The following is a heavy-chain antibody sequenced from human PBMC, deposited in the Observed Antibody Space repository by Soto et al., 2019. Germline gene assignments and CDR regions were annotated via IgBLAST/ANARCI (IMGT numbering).Heavy chain of an antibody. Sequence: SETLSLTCTVSGASISGFYWSWIRKSAGKGLEWIGRIYATGTTDYTPSLKSRVMMSVDTSKKQFSLKLRSVTAADTPVYYCVRDGTKTLRDWFDPWGEGISVTVS. CDR1: GASISGFY. V-gene: IGHV4-4*07. D-gene: IGHD1-1*01. J-gene: IGHJ5*02. CDR2: IYATGTT. CDR3: VRDGTKTLRDWFDP.